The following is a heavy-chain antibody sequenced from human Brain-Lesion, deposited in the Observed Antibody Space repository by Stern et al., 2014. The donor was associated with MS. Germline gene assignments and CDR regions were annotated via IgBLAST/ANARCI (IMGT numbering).Heavy chain of an antibody. CDR1: GFTFSNYW. J-gene: IGHJ5*01. V-gene: IGHV3-74*02. Sequence: QLVQSGGGLVQPGGSLRLSCAASGFTFSNYWMHWVRQAPGKGLVWVSRVNNDGRRTSYADSVKGRFTMSRDNAKNTLYLQMNSLRVEDTAIYYCARGERWFNSWGQGTLVTVSS. D-gene: IGHD3-10*01. CDR2: VNNDGRRT. CDR3: ARGERWFNS.